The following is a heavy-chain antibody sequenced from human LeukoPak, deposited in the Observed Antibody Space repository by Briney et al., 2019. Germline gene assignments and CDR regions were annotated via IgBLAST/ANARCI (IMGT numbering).Heavy chain of an antibody. CDR3: AKESDSGYHSEGPKT. Sequence: PGGSLRLSCAASGFSFSTSGMHWVRQAPGKGLEWVAFIRYDGSNTYYAGSVKGRFTISRDKSKNTLYLQMNSLRAEDTAVYSCAKESDSGYHSEGPKTWGLGTLVTVSS. CDR1: GFSFSTSG. D-gene: IGHD5-12*01. CDR2: IRYDGSNT. J-gene: IGHJ5*02. V-gene: IGHV3-30*02.